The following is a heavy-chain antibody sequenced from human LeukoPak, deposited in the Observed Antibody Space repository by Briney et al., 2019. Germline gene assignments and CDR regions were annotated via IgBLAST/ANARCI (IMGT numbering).Heavy chain of an antibody. J-gene: IGHJ3*02. D-gene: IGHD6-19*01. Sequence: SETLSLTCTVSGGSISSYYWSWIRQPPGKGLEWIGYIYYSGSTNYNPSLKSRVTISVDTSKNQFSLKLSSVTAADTAVYYCARERIAVAGTGYAFDIWGQGTMVTVSS. CDR2: IYYSGST. CDR3: ARERIAVAGTGYAFDI. CDR1: GGSISSYY. V-gene: IGHV4-59*12.